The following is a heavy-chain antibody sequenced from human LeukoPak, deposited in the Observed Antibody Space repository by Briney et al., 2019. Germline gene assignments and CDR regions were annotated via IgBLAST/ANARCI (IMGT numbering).Heavy chain of an antibody. V-gene: IGHV3-74*01. CDR2: IASDGSST. J-gene: IGHJ4*02. CDR1: GFTFSSYW. Sequence: QLGGSLRLSCAASGFTFSSYWMNWVRQAPGKGLVWVSRIASDGSSTTYADSVKGRFSISRDNAKNTLYLQMNSLRVEDTAVYYCARGRPHGNDYWGQGTLVTVSS. D-gene: IGHD4-23*01. CDR3: ARGRPHGNDY.